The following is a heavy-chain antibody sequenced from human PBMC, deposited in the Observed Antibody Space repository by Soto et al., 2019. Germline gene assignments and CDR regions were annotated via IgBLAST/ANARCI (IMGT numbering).Heavy chain of an antibody. V-gene: IGHV3-30-3*01. D-gene: IGHD6-13*01. CDR2: ISYDGSNK. Sequence: GGSLRLSCAASGFTFSSYAMHWVRQAPGKGLEWVAVISYDGSNKYYADSVKGRFTISRDNSKNTLYLQMNSLRAEDTAVYYCASSSSSWYDDYWGQGTLVTVSS. J-gene: IGHJ4*02. CDR1: GFTFSSYA. CDR3: ASSSSSWYDDY.